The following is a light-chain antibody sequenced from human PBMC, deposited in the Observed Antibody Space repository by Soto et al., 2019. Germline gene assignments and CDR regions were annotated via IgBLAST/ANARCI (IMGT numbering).Light chain of an antibody. CDR3: HQRQSWPRT. J-gene: IGKJ1*01. Sequence: EIVLTQSPATLSSFPGDRVTLSCRASQAVNTRLAWYQHRPGQAHRLLIYLASNRAAGVPARFSGSGSGTDFTLTISDVEPEDFAVYYCHQRQSWPRTFGQGT. V-gene: IGKV3-11*01. CDR2: LAS. CDR1: QAVNTR.